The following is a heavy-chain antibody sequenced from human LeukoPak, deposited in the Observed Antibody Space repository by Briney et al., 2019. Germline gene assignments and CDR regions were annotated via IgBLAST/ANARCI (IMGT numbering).Heavy chain of an antibody. V-gene: IGHV4-34*01. D-gene: IGHD2/OR15-2a*01. Sequence: SETLSLTCTVSGGSIRSYYWSWIRQPPGKGLEWIGEINHSGSTNYNPSLKSRVTISVDTSKNQFSLKLSSVTAADTAVYYCARGLANSTSHFDYWGQGTLVTVSS. J-gene: IGHJ4*02. CDR3: ARGLANSTSHFDY. CDR2: INHSGST. CDR1: GGSIRSYY.